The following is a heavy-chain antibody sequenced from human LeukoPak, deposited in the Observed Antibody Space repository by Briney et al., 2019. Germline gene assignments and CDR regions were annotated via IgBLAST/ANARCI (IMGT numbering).Heavy chain of an antibody. Sequence: EASVNVSCKASGYTFTIYAMNWVRQAPGQGLEWMGWINTSNGYSDYAQNFQGRITMTTDTSTDTVYMELGSLSSDDTAVYYCARDQYYHGLGSYYDWGQGTLVTVSS. D-gene: IGHD3-10*01. CDR2: INTSNGYS. CDR3: ARDQYYHGLGSYYD. J-gene: IGHJ4*02. V-gene: IGHV1-18*01. CDR1: GYTFTIYA.